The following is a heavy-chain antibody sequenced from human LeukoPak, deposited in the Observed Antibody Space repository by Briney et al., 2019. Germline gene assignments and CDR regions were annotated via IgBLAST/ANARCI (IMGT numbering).Heavy chain of an antibody. Sequence: SETLSLTCTVSGGSNSSYYWSWIRQPPGKGLEWIGYIYYSGSTNYNPSLKSRVTISVDTSKNQFSLKLSSVTAADTAVYYCARQYYYGMDVWGQGTTVTVSS. V-gene: IGHV4-59*01. CDR3: ARQYYYGMDV. J-gene: IGHJ6*02. CDR1: GGSNSSYY. CDR2: IYYSGST.